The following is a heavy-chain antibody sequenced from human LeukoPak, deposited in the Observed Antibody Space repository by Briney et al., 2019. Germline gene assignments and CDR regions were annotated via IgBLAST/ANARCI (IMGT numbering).Heavy chain of an antibody. Sequence: PGGSLRLSCAASGFTFSSYAMSWVRQAPGKGLEWVSAISGSGGSTYYADSVKGRFTISRDNPKSTLYLQMNSLRAEDTAVYYCAKPPSQYDILTGYYSSYFDYWGQGTLVTVSS. CDR2: ISGSGGST. D-gene: IGHD3-9*01. CDR1: GFTFSSYA. CDR3: AKPPSQYDILTGYYSSYFDY. V-gene: IGHV3-23*01. J-gene: IGHJ4*02.